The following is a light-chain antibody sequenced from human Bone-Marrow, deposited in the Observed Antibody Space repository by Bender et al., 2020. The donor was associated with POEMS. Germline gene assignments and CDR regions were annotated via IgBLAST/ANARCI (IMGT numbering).Light chain of an antibody. CDR2: RSD. Sequence: QSVLTQPPSASGTPGQRVTISCSGSSSNIGSNRVYWYQQFAGTAPKLLMYRSDQRPSGVPDRFSGSKSGTSASLAITGLQSDDEAIYFCVAWDASLNGWVFGGGTKLTVL. J-gene: IGLJ3*02. V-gene: IGLV1-47*01. CDR1: SSNIGSNR. CDR3: VAWDASLNGWV.